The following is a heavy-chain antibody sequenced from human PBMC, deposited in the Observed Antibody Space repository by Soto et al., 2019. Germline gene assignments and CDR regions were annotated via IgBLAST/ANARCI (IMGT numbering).Heavy chain of an antibody. D-gene: IGHD3-22*01. V-gene: IGHV4-4*07. CDR3: ASQDYDKSVYYFDY. CDR1: GGSVSSQY. Sequence: PSETLSLTCTVSGGSVSSQYWSWIRQPAGKGLEWIGRIYNGGIPLIHPSLVSRVALSLDTSKNQFSLTLSSVAAADTAIYYCASQDYDKSVYYFDYWGRGTLVTVSS. CDR2: IYNGGIP. J-gene: IGHJ4*02.